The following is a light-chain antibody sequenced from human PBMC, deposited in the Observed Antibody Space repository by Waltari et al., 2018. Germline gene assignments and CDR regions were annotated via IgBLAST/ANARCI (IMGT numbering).Light chain of an antibody. V-gene: IGLV2-8*01. CDR2: EVS. Sequence: QSALTQPPSASGSPGQSVTISCTGTSSDVGGYNYVSWYQQHPGKAPKLMSYEVSKRPSGVPGRFSGSKSGNTASLTVSGLQAEDEADYYCSSYAGSNNYVFGTGTKVTVL. CDR1: SSDVGGYNY. CDR3: SSYAGSNNYV. J-gene: IGLJ1*01.